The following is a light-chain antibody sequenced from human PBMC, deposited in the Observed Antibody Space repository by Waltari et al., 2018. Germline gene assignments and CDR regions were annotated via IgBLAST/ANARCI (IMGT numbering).Light chain of an antibody. CDR2: DAS. CDR3: QQYGTSPT. CDR1: QSVRSNY. V-gene: IGKV3-20*01. J-gene: IGKJ2*01. Sequence: EIVLTQSPGTLSLSPGERATLSYRASQSVRSNYLAWYQQKPGQAPRLLIYDASSRATGIPDRFSGSGSETDFSLTISRLDPEDFALYYCQQYGTSPTFGQGTKLEIK.